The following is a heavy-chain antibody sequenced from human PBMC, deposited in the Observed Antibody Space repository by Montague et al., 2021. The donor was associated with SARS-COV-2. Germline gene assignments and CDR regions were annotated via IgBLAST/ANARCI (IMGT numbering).Heavy chain of an antibody. V-gene: IGHV4-34*01. CDR2: INHSGST. CDR3: ARGSSFVTIFGVVITDPLFDT. CDR1: GGSFSGYY. Sequence: SETLSLTCAVYGGSFSGYYWSWIRQPPGKGLEWIGEINHSGSTNXNPSLKSRVTISVDTSKNQFSLKLSSVTAADTAVYYCARGSSFVTIFGVVITDPLFDTWGQGTLVTVSS. D-gene: IGHD3-3*01. J-gene: IGHJ4*02.